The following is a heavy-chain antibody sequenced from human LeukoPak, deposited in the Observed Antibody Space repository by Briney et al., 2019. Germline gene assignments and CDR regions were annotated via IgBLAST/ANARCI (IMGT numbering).Heavy chain of an antibody. J-gene: IGHJ4*02. Sequence: GRSLRLSCAASGFIFSSFDMNWGRQAPGKGLEWVSVVSGSSDTTYYADSVKGWFAISRDNSKNTLYLQMNSLRAEDAAVYYCTMLGGGIKNWYAFDYWGQGTPVTVSS. CDR2: VSGSSDTT. CDR1: GFIFSSFD. D-gene: IGHD3-16*01. V-gene: IGHV3-23*01. CDR3: TMLGGGIKNWYAFDY.